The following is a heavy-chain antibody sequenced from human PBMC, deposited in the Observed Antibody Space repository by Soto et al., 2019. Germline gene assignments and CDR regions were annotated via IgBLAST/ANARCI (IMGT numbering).Heavy chain of an antibody. CDR3: ASVHTAAGLIDY. D-gene: IGHD6-13*01. V-gene: IGHV4-59*01. J-gene: IGHJ4*02. CDR1: GGSISSYY. CDR2: IYYSGST. Sequence: QVQLQESGPGLVKPSETLSLTCTVSGGSISSYYWSWIRQPPGKGLEWIGYIYYSGSTNYNPALSSRVTVSVDTSKNQFSLKLSSVTAADTAVYYCASVHTAAGLIDYWGQGTLVTVSS.